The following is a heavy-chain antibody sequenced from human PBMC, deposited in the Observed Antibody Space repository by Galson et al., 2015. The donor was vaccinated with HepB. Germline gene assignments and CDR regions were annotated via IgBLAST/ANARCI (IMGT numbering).Heavy chain of an antibody. Sequence: SLRLSCAASGFTFSSYAMHWVRQAPGKGLEWVAVISYDGSNKYYADSVKGRFTISRDNSKNTLYLQMNSLRAEDTAVYYCARERPPANYYYYGMDVWGQGTTVTASS. CDR2: ISYDGSNK. CDR3: ARERPPANYYYYGMDV. V-gene: IGHV3-30-3*01. J-gene: IGHJ6*02. CDR1: GFTFSSYA.